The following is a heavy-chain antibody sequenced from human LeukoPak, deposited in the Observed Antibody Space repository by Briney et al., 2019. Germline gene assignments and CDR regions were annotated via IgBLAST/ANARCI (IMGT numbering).Heavy chain of an antibody. D-gene: IGHD5-24*01. Sequence: SVKVSCKASGGTFSSYAISWVRQAPGQGLEWMGGIIPIFGTANYAQKFQGRVTNTADESTSTAYMELSSLKSEDTAVYYLAGGVPPGVGAGYWFEPWGRGTLVTV. CDR2: IIPIFGTA. J-gene: IGHJ5*02. CDR3: AGGVPPGVGAGYWFEP. CDR1: GGTFSSYA. V-gene: IGHV1-69*13.